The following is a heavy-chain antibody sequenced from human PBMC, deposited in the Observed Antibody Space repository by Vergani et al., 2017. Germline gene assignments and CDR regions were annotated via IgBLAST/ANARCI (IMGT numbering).Heavy chain of an antibody. Sequence: EVQLLESGGGLVQPGGSLRLSCAASGFTFSSYAMSWVRQAPGKGLEWVSAISGSGGSTYYADSVKGRFTISRDNYKNTLYLQMNSLRAEDTAVYYCAKDLSWDSGYYYYGMDVWGQGTTVTVSS. V-gene: IGHV3-23*01. CDR2: ISGSGGST. D-gene: IGHD2-15*01. CDR3: AKDLSWDSGYYYYGMDV. J-gene: IGHJ6*02. CDR1: GFTFSSYA.